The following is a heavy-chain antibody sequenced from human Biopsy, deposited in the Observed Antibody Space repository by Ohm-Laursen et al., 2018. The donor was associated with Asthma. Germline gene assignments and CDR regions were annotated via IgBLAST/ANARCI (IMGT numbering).Heavy chain of an antibody. V-gene: IGHV1-69*13. Sequence: SVKVSCKSLGGTFNTYVIGWVRQAPGQGLEWMGGINSVFGTTTYSQKFQDRVTITADDSTSTVYMELISLRSEDTAVYYCARKAGSCISRTCYSLDFWGQGTLVTVSS. CDR3: ARKAGSCISRTCYSLDF. D-gene: IGHD2-2*01. CDR1: GGTFNTYV. CDR2: INSVFGTT. J-gene: IGHJ4*02.